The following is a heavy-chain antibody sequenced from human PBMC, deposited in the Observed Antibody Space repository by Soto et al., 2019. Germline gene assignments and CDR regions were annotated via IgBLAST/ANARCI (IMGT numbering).Heavy chain of an antibody. CDR3: ARMRQPDDSNANTFVS. V-gene: IGHV4-30-4*01. CDR2: TYYTVAT. J-gene: IGHJ4*02. Sequence: SETLSLTCTVSGGSLRRVEHYWGWIRHPQEKGLEWSWYTYYTVATYYTPSLKSRLTISVDTSNNQLSLKLSSVTAADTAVYYCARMRQPDDSNANTFVSWGKGHLVTVPP. CDR1: GGSLRRVEHY. D-gene: IGHD3-22*01.